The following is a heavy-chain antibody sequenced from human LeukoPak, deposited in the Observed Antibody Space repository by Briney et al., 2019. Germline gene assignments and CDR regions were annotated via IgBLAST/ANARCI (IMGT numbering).Heavy chain of an antibody. CDR2: ISYDGSNK. Sequence: GGSLRLSCAASGFTFSSYAMSWVRQAPGKGLEWVAVISYDGSNKYYADSVKGRFTISRDNSKNTLYLQMNSLRAEDTAVYYCARARPPGIAVAFPLDYWGQGTLVTVSS. D-gene: IGHD6-19*01. J-gene: IGHJ4*02. CDR3: ARARPPGIAVAFPLDY. V-gene: IGHV3-30-3*01. CDR1: GFTFSSYA.